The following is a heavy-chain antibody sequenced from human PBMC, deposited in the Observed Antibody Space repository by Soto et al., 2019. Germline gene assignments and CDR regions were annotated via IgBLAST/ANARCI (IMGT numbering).Heavy chain of an antibody. V-gene: IGHV3-49*03. J-gene: IGHJ1*01. CDR2: IRSQPYGGTT. CDR1: GFPFANSL. Sequence: EVYLVESGGGLVEPGRSLRLSCTGSGFPFANSLMSWFRQAPGKGLEWVGFIRSQPYGGTTQYAASVRGRFTISRDDSKGIAYLQMNSLKSEDSGVYYCIGSFPFWGQGTLVTVSS. D-gene: IGHD3-10*01. CDR3: IGSFPF.